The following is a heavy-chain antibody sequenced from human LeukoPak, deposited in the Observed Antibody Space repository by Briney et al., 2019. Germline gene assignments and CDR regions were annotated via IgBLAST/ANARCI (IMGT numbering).Heavy chain of an antibody. Sequence: PGGSLRLSCAASGFTFSSYAMSWVRQAPGKGLEWVSAISGSGGSTYYADSVKGRFTIPRDNSKNTLYLQMNSLRAEDTAVYYCAKDDYGSGSYPSHPYYFDYWGQGTLVTVSS. CDR2: ISGSGGST. D-gene: IGHD3-10*01. CDR3: AKDDYGSGSYPSHPYYFDY. V-gene: IGHV3-23*01. J-gene: IGHJ4*02. CDR1: GFTFSSYA.